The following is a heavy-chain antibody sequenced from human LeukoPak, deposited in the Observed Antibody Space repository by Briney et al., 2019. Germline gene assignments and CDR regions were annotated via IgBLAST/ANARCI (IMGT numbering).Heavy chain of an antibody. CDR3: ARDGYASRSRFDP. J-gene: IGHJ5*02. CDR1: GGSINSSPYY. Sequence: PSETLSLTCIVSGGSINSSPYYWGWIRQPSGRGLEWIGSIYYSGSTYYNPSLKSRVTISVDTSKNHFSLDLTSVTAADTAVYYCARDGYASRSRFDPWGQGTLVTVSS. CDR2: IYYSGST. D-gene: IGHD2-2*03. V-gene: IGHV4-39*02.